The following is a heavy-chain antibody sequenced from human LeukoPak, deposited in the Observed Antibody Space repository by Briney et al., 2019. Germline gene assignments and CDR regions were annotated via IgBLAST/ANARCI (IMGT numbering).Heavy chain of an antibody. CDR1: GSTFDDYA. CDR2: ISWNSGSI. CDR3: AKDSGDFWSGYIDY. D-gene: IGHD3-3*01. V-gene: IGHV3-9*01. J-gene: IGHJ4*02. Sequence: GGSLRLSCAASGSTFDDYAMHWVRQAPGKGLEWVSGISWNSGSIGYADSVKGRFTISRDNAKNSLYLQMNSLRAEDTALYYCAKDSGDFWSGYIDYWGQGTLVTVSS.